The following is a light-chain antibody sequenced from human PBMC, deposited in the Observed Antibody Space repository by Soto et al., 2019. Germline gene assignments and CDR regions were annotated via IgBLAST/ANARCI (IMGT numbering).Light chain of an antibody. CDR2: NDS. Sequence: QSVLTQPPSASGTPGQRVTISCSGSFSNIGSHTVNWYQQFPGTAPKLIIYNDSQRPSGVPDRFSGSKSGTSASLAITGLQSEDEADYHCAAWDDSLNGHVVFGGGTKVTVL. J-gene: IGLJ2*01. CDR1: FSNIGSHT. V-gene: IGLV1-44*01. CDR3: AAWDDSLNGHVV.